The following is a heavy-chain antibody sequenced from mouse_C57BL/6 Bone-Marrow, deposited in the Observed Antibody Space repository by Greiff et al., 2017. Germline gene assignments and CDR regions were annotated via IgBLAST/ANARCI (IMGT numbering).Heavy chain of an antibody. CDR3: ARKGVWYPDY. Sequence: QVQLKQSGAELARPGASVKLSCKASGYTFTSYGISWVKQRTGQGLEWIGEIYPRSGNTYYNEKFKGKATLPADKSSSTAYMERRRLTSEDAAFYFCARKGVWYPDYWGQGTTLTVSS. J-gene: IGHJ2*01. V-gene: IGHV1-81*01. CDR2: IYPRSGNT. D-gene: IGHD2-10*02. CDR1: GYTFTSYG.